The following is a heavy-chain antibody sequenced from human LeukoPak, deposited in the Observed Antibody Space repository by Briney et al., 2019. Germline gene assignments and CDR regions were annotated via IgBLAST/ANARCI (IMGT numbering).Heavy chain of an antibody. CDR2: IYHSGST. Sequence: PSQTLSLTCAVSGGSISSGGYSWSWIRQPPGKGLEWIGYIYHSGSTYYNPSLKSRVTISVDRSKNQFSLKLSSVTAADTAVYYCARSAQLWFGGGALDYWGQGTLVTVSS. D-gene: IGHD3-10*01. J-gene: IGHJ4*02. V-gene: IGHV4-30-2*01. CDR3: ARSAQLWFGGGALDY. CDR1: GGSISSGGYS.